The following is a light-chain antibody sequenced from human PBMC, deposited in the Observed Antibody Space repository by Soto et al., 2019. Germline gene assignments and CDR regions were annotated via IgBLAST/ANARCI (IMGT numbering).Light chain of an antibody. CDR2: AAS. V-gene: IGKV1-8*01. J-gene: IGKJ4*01. CDR3: QQYYSYPLT. CDR1: QGISSY. Sequence: AIRMTQSPSSFSASTGDRVTITCRASQGISSYLAWYQQKPGKAPKLLIYAASTLQSGVPSRFSGSGSVTDFTLTIICLQSEDFATYYCQQYYSYPLTFGGGTKVEIK.